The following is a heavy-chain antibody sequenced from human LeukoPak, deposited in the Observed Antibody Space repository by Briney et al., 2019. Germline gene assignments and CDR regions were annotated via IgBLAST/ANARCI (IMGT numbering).Heavy chain of an antibody. CDR3: ARGTPSYCTDGVCYPTYYYYMDV. J-gene: IGHJ6*03. V-gene: IGHV1-69*13. Sequence: SVKVSCKASGGTFSSYAISWVRQAPGQGLEWMGGIIPIFGTANYAQKFQGRVTITADESTSTAYMELSSLRSEDTAVYYCARGTPSYCTDGVCYPTYYYYMDVWGKGTTVTVSS. D-gene: IGHD2-8*01. CDR2: IIPIFGTA. CDR1: GGTFSSYA.